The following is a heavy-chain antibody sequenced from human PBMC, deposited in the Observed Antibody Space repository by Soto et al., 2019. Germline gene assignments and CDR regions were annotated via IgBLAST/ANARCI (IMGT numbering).Heavy chain of an antibody. CDR1: GGSISSYY. CDR2: IYYSGST. J-gene: IGHJ4*02. D-gene: IGHD6-19*01. CDR3: ARGKYSSGYPSFDY. Sequence: SETLSLTXTVSGGSISSYYWSWIRQPPGKGLEWIGYIYYSGSTNYNPSLKSRVTISVDTSKNQFSLKLSSVTAADTAVYYCARGKYSSGYPSFDYWGQGTLVTVSS. V-gene: IGHV4-59*01.